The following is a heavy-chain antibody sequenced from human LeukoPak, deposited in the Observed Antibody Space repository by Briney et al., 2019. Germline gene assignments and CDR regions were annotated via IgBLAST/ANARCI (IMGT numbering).Heavy chain of an antibody. CDR3: ARAMMVRGVAKGYFEY. J-gene: IGHJ4*02. V-gene: IGHV4-59*01. D-gene: IGHD3-10*01. CDR2: IYYGGSI. CDR1: GGSINISY. Sequence: SETLSLTCTVSGGSINISYWSWIRQPPGKGLEWIGFIYYGGSINYNPSLKSRVTISLDTSQNQFSLNLNSVTAADTAVCYCARAMMVRGVAKGYFEYWGQGTPVSVSS.